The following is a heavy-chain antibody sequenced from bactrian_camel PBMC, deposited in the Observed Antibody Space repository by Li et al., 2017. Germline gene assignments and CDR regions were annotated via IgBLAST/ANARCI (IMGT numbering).Heavy chain of an antibody. J-gene: IGHJ4*01. D-gene: IGHD7*01. CDR3: AIDRKGYPYAGAWHIEPLWKY. CDR2: IVSNGGA. Sequence: HVQLVESGGGSVQAGGSLRLSCVVQSTYDSSSVCMGWFRQVPGKEREGVAGIVSNGGASYSDSVKGRFTISQDNDKNTLYLQMTSLQPDDSGTYYCAIDRKGYPYAGAWHIEPLWKYWGQGTQVTVS. V-gene: IGHV3S9*01. CDR1: TYDSSSVC.